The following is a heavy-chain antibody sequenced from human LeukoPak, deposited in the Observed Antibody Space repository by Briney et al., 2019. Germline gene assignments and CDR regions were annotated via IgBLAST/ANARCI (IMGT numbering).Heavy chain of an antibody. Sequence: SQTLSLTXTVSGGSISSGSYYWSWIRQPAGKGLEWIGRIYTSGSANYNPSLKSRVTISVDTSKNQFSLKLSSVTAADTAVYYCARGDRSDSPYYYYYMDVWGKGTTVTVSS. CDR1: GGSISSGSYY. CDR3: ARGDRSDSPYYYYYMDV. D-gene: IGHD3-22*01. J-gene: IGHJ6*03. CDR2: IYTSGSA. V-gene: IGHV4-61*02.